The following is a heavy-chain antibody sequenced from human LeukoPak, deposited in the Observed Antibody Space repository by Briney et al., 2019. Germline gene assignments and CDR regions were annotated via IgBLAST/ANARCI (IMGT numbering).Heavy chain of an antibody. CDR3: ARGPPWNYYYYMDV. V-gene: IGHV1-2*02. CDR1: GYTCTSYY. CDR2: INPNSGGT. D-gene: IGHD5-12*01. Sequence: GASVKVSCKASGYTCTSYYMHWVRQAPGQGLEWMGWINPNSGGTNYAQKFQGRVTMTRDTSISTAYMELSRLRSDDTAVYYCARGPPWNYYYYMDVWGKGTTVTVSS. J-gene: IGHJ6*03.